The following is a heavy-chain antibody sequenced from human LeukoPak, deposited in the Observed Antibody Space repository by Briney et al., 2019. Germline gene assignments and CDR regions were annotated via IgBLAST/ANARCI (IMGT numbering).Heavy chain of an antibody. Sequence: GSLRLSCAASGFTFSDYDFSWVRQPPGKGLEWIGSIYYSGSTYYNPSLKSRVTISVDTSKNQFSLKLSSVTAADTAVYYCARVTSTMIVVVITTHYFDYWGQGTLVTVSS. CDR3: ARVTSTMIVVVITTHYFDY. J-gene: IGHJ4*02. V-gene: IGHV4-38-2*01. CDR2: IYYSGST. D-gene: IGHD3-22*01. CDR1: GFTFSDYD.